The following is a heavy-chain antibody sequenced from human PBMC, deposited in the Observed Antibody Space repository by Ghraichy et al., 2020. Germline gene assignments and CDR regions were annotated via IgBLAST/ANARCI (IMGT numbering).Heavy chain of an antibody. CDR1: GGTFSSSV. D-gene: IGHD3-10*01. V-gene: IGHV1-69*04. Sequence: VKVSCKPSGGTFSSSVISWVRQAPGQGLEWMGRIIPSLDITNYAQKFQGRVTITADKSTNTAYMELSSLRSEDSAMYYCARTLGDYGMDVWGQGTTVTVSS. CDR2: IIPSLDIT. J-gene: IGHJ6*02. CDR3: ARTLGDYGMDV.